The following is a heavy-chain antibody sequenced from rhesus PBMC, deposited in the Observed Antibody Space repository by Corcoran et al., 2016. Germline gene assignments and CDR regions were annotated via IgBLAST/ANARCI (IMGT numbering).Heavy chain of an antibody. J-gene: IGHJ4*01. Sequence: QVQLQESGPGLVKPSETLSLTCAVSGYSISSGYGWGWIRQPPGKGLEWIGQIYGGSGSTYYNPSLRSRVTVSKDTSKTQFSLKLSSVTAADTAVYYCAREGRIYSLFDYWGQGVLVTVSS. V-gene: IGHV4-127*01. CDR3: AREGRIYSLFDY. CDR2: IYGGSGST. CDR1: GYSISSGYG. D-gene: IGHD2-27*01.